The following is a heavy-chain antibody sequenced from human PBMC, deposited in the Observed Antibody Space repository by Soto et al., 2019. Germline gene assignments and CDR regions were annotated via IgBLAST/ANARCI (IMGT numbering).Heavy chain of an antibody. CDR1: GFTFSSDG. Sequence: GGSLRLSCAASGFTFSSDGMHWVRQAPGKGLEWVAVISYDGSNKYYADSVKGRFTISRDNSKNTLYLQMNSLRAEDTAVYYCATDILTGLPDYYYYYGMDVSGQGTTVTVSS. D-gene: IGHD3-9*01. CDR2: ISYDGSNK. V-gene: IGHV3-30*03. CDR3: ATDILTGLPDYYYYYGMDV. J-gene: IGHJ6*02.